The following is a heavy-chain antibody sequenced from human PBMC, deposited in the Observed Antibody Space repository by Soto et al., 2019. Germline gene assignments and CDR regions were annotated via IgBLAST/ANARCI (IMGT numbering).Heavy chain of an antibody. CDR2: INSDGSST. CDR3: ARVSRYCSSTSCPEGDYYYYMDV. Sequence: CVSLSLSCAASGFPFSSYWMHWVRQAPGKGLVWVSRINSDGSSTSYADSVKGRFTISRDNAKNTLYLQMNSLRAEDTAVYYCARVSRYCSSTSCPEGDYYYYMDVWGKGTTVTVSS. V-gene: IGHV3-74*01. CDR1: GFPFSSYW. D-gene: IGHD2-2*01. J-gene: IGHJ6*03.